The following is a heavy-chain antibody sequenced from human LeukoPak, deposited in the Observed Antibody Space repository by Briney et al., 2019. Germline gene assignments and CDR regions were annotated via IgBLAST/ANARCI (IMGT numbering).Heavy chain of an antibody. J-gene: IGHJ5*02. D-gene: IGHD3-3*01. V-gene: IGHV3-11*04. CDR3: ARDYPNWSGYFSGFDP. Sequence: GGSLRLSCAASGFTFSDYYMSWIRQAPGKGLEWVSYISSSGSTIYYADSVKGRFTISRDNAKNSLYLQMNSLRAEDTAVYYCARDYPNWSGYFSGFDPWGQGTLVTVSS. CDR2: ISSSGSTI. CDR1: GFTFSDYY.